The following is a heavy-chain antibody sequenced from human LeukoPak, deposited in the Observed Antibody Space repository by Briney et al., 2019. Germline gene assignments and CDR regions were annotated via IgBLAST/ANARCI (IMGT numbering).Heavy chain of an antibody. CDR1: GYTFTSYD. CDR2: MNPNSGNT. V-gene: IGHV1-8*03. J-gene: IGHJ6*03. D-gene: IGHD3-3*01. Sequence: ASVKVSCKASGYTFTSYDINWVRQATGQGLEWMGWMNPNSGNTGYAQKFQGRVTITRNTSISTAYMELSSLRSEDTAVYYCARGMRGTIFGVVIYYYYYMDVWGKGTTVTVSS. CDR3: ARGMRGTIFGVVIYYYYYMDV.